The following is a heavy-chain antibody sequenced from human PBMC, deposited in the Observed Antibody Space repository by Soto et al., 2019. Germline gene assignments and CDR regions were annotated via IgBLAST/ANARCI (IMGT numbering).Heavy chain of an antibody. J-gene: IGHJ5*02. D-gene: IGHD3-22*01. V-gene: IGHV4-34*01. Sequence: PSSTXSLTWSLGVCSFIGYDLIWIRHPPGKGLEWIGEINHSGSTNYNPSLKSRVTISVDTSKNQFSLKLSSVTAADTAVYYCARGHYTTIVVVRNHWLETRGQGTLV. CDR2: INHSGST. CDR1: VCSFIGYD. CDR3: ARGHYTTIVVVRNHWLET.